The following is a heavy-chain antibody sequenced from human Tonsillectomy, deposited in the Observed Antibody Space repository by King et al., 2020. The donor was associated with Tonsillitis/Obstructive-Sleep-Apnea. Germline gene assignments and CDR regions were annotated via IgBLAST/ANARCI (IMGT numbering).Heavy chain of an antibody. CDR2: IYQGGRT. J-gene: IGHJ4*02. D-gene: IGHD2-15*01. V-gene: IGHV4-4*02. Sequence: QLKESGPGLVKPSGTLSLTCAVSGGSISRTNWWRWVRQPPGKGLEWIGEIYQGGRTNYNPSLKSRVTISVDRSKNQFSLKVSSVTAADTAVYYCARGRVAGDRDGDYWGQGTLVTVSS. CDR3: ARGRVAGDRDGDY. CDR1: GGSISRTNW.